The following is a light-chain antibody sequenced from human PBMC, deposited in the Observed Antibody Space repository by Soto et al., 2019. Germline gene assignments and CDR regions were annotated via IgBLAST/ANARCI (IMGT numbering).Light chain of an antibody. CDR1: TAKDGSTS. CDR3: GSWDSSLSAYV. V-gene: IGLV1-51*01. Sequence: QSVLTQPPSLSSSPVQKGTISFSGSTAKDGSTSVSRYQELPATAPNLLISHDNTRPPGIPDRSSGSTSGKSATLGINGFQTGDEADYYCGSWDSSLSAYVFGTGTKVTVL. J-gene: IGLJ1*01. CDR2: HDN.